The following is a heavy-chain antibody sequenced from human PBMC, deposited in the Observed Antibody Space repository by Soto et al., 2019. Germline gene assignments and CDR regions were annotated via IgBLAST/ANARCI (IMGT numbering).Heavy chain of an antibody. CDR3: ARHKRLNSRWSHTFQH. Sequence: QVQLQESGPGLVKPSETLSLTCTVSGGSISSSSYYWGWIRQPPGKGLEWIGSIYSSGSTYYNPSLKSRVTISVDTSKNQISLKVNSVTATDTALYYCARHKRLNSRWSHTFQHWGQGTLVTVSS. J-gene: IGHJ1*01. CDR1: GGSISSSSYY. V-gene: IGHV4-39*01. D-gene: IGHD6-13*01. CDR2: IYSSGST.